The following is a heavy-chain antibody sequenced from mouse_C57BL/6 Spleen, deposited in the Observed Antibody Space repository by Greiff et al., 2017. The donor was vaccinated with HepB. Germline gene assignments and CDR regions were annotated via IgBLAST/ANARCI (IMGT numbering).Heavy chain of an antibody. Sequence: DVQLVESGEGLVKPGGSLKLSCAASGFTFSSYAMPWVRQTPEKRLEWVAYISSGGDYIYYADTVKGRFTISRDNARNTLYLQMSSLKSEDTAMYYCTRDDGLGAMDYCGQGTSVTVSS. CDR2: ISSGGDYI. J-gene: IGHJ4*01. D-gene: IGHD2-3*01. CDR3: TRDDGLGAMDY. V-gene: IGHV5-9-1*02. CDR1: GFTFSSYA.